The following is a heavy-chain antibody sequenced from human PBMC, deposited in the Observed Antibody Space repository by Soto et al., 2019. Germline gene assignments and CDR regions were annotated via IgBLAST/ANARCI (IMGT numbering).Heavy chain of an antibody. CDR2: INHSGST. CDR3: AGGRGRQQLVMSYYYGMDV. CDR1: GGSFSGYY. V-gene: IGHV4-34*01. Sequence: SETLSLICAVYGGSFSGYYWSWIRQPPGKGLEWIGEINHSGSTNYNPSLKSRVTISVDTSKNQFSLNLSSVTAADTAVYYCAGGRGRQQLVMSYYYGMDVWGQGTTVTVSS. D-gene: IGHD6-13*01. J-gene: IGHJ6*02.